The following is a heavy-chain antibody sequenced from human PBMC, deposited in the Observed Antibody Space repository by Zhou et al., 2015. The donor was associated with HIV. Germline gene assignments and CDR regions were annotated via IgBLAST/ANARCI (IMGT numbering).Heavy chain of an antibody. CDR1: GYTFSSYD. V-gene: IGHV1-8*01. CDR3: ARGILGNNYGQNYFDY. Sequence: QVQLVQSGAEVKKPGASVKISCKASGYTFSSYDINWVRQATGQGLEWMGWQNPNSGNTDYAKKFQGRVTMTRNTAMNTAYMELSSLRSEDTAVYFCARGILGNNYGQNYFDYWGQGTLVTVSS. D-gene: IGHD5-18*01. J-gene: IGHJ4*02. CDR2: QNPNSGNT.